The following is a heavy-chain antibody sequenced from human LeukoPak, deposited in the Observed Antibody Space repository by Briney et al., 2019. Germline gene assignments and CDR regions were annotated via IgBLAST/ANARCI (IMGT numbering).Heavy chain of an antibody. J-gene: IGHJ4*02. CDR2: ISYDGSNK. CDR3: ATEFYCSSTSCYHAFDY. Sequence: PGVPLRLFCGPSGLPLSICPMHWARKAPGKALEWGAVISYDGSNKYYADSVKGRFTISRDNSKNTLYLQMNSLRAEDTAVYYCATEFYCSSTSCYHAFDYWGQGTLVTVSS. D-gene: IGHD2-2*01. V-gene: IGHV3-30-3*01. CDR1: GLPLSICP.